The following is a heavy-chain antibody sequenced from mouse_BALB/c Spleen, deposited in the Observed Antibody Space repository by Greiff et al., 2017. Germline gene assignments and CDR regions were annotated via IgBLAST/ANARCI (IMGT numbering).Heavy chain of an antibody. CDR3: SRGAMDY. CDR2: IRLKSDNYAT. J-gene: IGHJ4*01. V-gene: IGHV6-6*02. CDR1: GFTFSSYW. Sequence: EVKLVESGGGLVQPGGSMKLSCVASGFTFSSYWMSWVRQSPEKGLEWVAEIRLKSDNYATHYAESVKGKFTISRDDSKSRLYLQMNSLRAEDTGIYYCSRGAMDYWGQGTSVTVSS.